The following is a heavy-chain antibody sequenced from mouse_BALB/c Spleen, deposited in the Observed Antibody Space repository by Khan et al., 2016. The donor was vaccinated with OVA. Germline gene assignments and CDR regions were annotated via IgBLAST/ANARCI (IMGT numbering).Heavy chain of an antibody. CDR1: GFTFSSFG. CDR3: ARQYSNSFFEY. CDR2: ISSGGSYT. D-gene: IGHD2-5*01. V-gene: IGHV5-6*01. J-gene: IGHJ2*01. Sequence: EVELVESGGDLVKPGGSLKLSCAASGFTFSSFGMSWIRQTPDKRLEWVATISSGGSYTYYPDSVKGRFTISRDNAKNTLYLQISSLKSEDTAMYYCARQYSNSFFEYWGQGTTLTVAS.